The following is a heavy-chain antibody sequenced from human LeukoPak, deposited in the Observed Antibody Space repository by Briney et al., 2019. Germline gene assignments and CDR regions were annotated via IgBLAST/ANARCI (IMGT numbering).Heavy chain of an antibody. D-gene: IGHD1-26*01. J-gene: IGHJ4*02. CDR2: ISSSSSYI. V-gene: IGHV3-21*01. CDR3: ARGNTGIVGATV. CDR1: GFTFSSYS. Sequence: PGGSLRLSCAASGFTFSSYSMNWVRQAPGKGLEWASSISSSSSYIYYADSVKGRFTISRDNAKNSLYLQMNSLRDEDAAVYYCARGNTGIVGATVWGQGTLVTVSS.